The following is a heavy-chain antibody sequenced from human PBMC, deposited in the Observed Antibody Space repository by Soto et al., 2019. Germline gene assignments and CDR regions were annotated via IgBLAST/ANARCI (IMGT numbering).Heavy chain of an antibody. D-gene: IGHD3-10*01. CDR3: ARRPGSGRSVDY. V-gene: IGHV3-72*01. CDR2: IRDKANSYTT. CDR1: GFTFSDHY. Sequence: EVQLVESGGGLVQPGGSLRLSCAASGFTFSDHYMDWVRQAPGKGLEWVGLIRDKANSYTTEYVASVKGRFTISGDESKNSVYLLMNSLKTEDTAVYYCARRPGSGRSVDYWGQGTLVNVSS. J-gene: IGHJ4*02.